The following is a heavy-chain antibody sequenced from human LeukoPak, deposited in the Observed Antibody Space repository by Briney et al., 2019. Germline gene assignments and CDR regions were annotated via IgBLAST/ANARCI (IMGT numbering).Heavy chain of an antibody. CDR1: GFTFSSYS. CDR3: ARVRDKITIFGVVNSGFDY. Sequence: PGGSLRLSCAASGFTFSSYSMNWVRQAPGKGLEWVSSISSSSSYIYYADSVKGRFTISRDNAKNSLYLQMNSLRAEDTAVYCCARVRDKITIFGVVNSGFDYWGQGTLVTVSS. J-gene: IGHJ4*02. D-gene: IGHD3-3*01. CDR2: ISSSSSYI. V-gene: IGHV3-21*01.